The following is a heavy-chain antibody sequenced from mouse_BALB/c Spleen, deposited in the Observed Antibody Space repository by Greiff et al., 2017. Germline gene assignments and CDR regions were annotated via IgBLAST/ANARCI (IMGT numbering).Heavy chain of an antibody. J-gene: IGHJ2*01. CDR2: ISSGSSTI. V-gene: IGHV5-17*02. D-gene: IGHD4-1*01. CDR3: ASLGGLFDY. CDR1: GFTFNSFG. Sequence: EVNVVESGGGLVQPGGSRKLSCAASGFTFNSFGMHWVRQAPEKGLEWVAYISSGSSTIYYADTVKGRFTISRDNPKNTLFLQMTSLRSEDTAMYYCASLGGLFDYWGQGTTLTVSS.